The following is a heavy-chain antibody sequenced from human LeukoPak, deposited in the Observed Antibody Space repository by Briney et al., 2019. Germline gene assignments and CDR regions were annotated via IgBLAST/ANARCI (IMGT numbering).Heavy chain of an antibody. J-gene: IGHJ4*02. D-gene: IGHD3-3*01. Sequence: GGSLRLSCAASGFTFSSYAMHWVRQAPGKGLEWVAVISYDGSNKYYADSVKGRFTISRDNSKNTLYLHKNSLRAEDTAVYYCARGPEYFWYYFDYWGQGTLVTVSS. CDR1: GFTFSSYA. CDR3: ARGPEYFWYYFDY. CDR2: ISYDGSNK. V-gene: IGHV3-30-3*01.